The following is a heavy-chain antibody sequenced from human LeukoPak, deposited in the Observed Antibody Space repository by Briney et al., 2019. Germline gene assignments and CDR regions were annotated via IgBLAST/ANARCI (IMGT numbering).Heavy chain of an antibody. J-gene: IGHJ5*02. CDR1: GFTFRSYG. D-gene: IGHD3-10*01. V-gene: IGHV3-23*01. CDR3: AKDQTETTGRNWFAP. CDR2: ISGSGDST. Sequence: GGTLRLSCAASGFTFRSYGLGWVRQAPGKGLEWVSAISGSGDSTYYADSVKGRFTISRDNSKNTLYLEMNSPRAEDTAVSYCAKDQTETTGRNWFAPWAKETLVTSSS.